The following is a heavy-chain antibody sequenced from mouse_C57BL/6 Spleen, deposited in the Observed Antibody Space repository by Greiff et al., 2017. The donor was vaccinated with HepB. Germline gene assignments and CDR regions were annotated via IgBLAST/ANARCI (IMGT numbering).Heavy chain of an antibody. Sequence: VQLQESGPELVKPGASVKISCKASGYSFTSYYIHWVKQRPGQGLEWIGWIYPGSGNTKYNEKFKGKATLTADTSSSTAYMQLSSLTSEDSAVYYCARGLHYYGSSPWFAYWGQGTLVTVSA. V-gene: IGHV1-66*01. D-gene: IGHD1-1*01. CDR2: IYPGSGNT. J-gene: IGHJ3*01. CDR1: GYSFTSYY. CDR3: ARGLHYYGSSPWFAY.